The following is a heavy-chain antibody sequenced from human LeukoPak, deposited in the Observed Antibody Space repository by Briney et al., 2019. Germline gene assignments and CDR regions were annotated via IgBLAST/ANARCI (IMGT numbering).Heavy chain of an antibody. Sequence: ASMKVSCKASGYTFTSYYMRWVRKHPGPGLKWMGIINPSGGSTSYAQKFQGRVTMTRDTSTSTAYMEVRSLRSDDTAVYYCARRALGVQLERLDYYYYGMDVWGQGTTVTVSS. D-gene: IGHD1-1*01. CDR1: GYTFTSYY. V-gene: IGHV1-46*01. CDR2: INPSGGST. CDR3: ARRALGVQLERLDYYYYGMDV. J-gene: IGHJ6*02.